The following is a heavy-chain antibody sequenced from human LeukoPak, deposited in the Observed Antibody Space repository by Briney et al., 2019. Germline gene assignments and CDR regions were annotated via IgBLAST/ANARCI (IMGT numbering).Heavy chain of an antibody. CDR3: ARVRAAGREWLVPRDYYMDV. Sequence: ASVKVSCKASGYTFTSYDINWVRQATGQGLEWMGWMNPNSGNTAYAQKFQGRVTMTRNTSISTAYMELSSLRSEDTAVYYCARVRAAGREWLVPRDYYMDVWGKGTTVTVSS. V-gene: IGHV1-8*01. D-gene: IGHD6-19*01. J-gene: IGHJ6*03. CDR1: GYTFTSYD. CDR2: MNPNSGNT.